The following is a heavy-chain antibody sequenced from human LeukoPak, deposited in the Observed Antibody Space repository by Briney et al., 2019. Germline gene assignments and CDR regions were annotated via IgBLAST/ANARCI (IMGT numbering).Heavy chain of an antibody. CDR1: GFTFSSYA. D-gene: IGHD3-22*01. CDR2: IRSNGSNE. CDR3: ARALASSGYSAFLDY. V-gene: IGHV3-33*01. Sequence: GGSLRLSCVASGFTFSSYAMHWVRHAAGKGREWVAAIRSNGSNENYADSVKGRFTISRDNSNNTLYLQKKSLRAEDTAVYYCARALASSGYSAFLDYWGQGTLVTVSS. J-gene: IGHJ4*02.